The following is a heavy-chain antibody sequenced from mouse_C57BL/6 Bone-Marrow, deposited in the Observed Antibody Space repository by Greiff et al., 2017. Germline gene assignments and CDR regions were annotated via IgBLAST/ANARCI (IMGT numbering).Heavy chain of an antibody. CDR2: ISSGGSYT. J-gene: IGHJ1*03. Sequence: DVKLVESGGDLVKPGGSLKLSCAASGFTFSSSGMSWVRQTPDKRLEWVATISSGGSYTYYPDSVKGRFTISRDNAKNTLYLQMSILKSEDTAMYYCARHYYGSSHWYFDVWGTGTTVTVSS. CDR3: ARHYYGSSHWYFDV. CDR1: GFTFSSSG. V-gene: IGHV5-6*02. D-gene: IGHD1-1*01.